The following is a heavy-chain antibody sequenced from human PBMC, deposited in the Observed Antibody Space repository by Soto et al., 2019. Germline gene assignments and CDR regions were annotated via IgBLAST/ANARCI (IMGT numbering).Heavy chain of an antibody. V-gene: IGHV3-23*01. Sequence: GGSLRLSCTASGFTFSSYAMRWVRQAPGKGLEWVSAISGSGGSTYYADSVKGRFTISRDNSKTTLYLQMNRVRAEDTAVYYCAKGRPTVTTDYGDYWCQGTLVTVSS. D-gene: IGHD4-17*01. CDR1: GFTFSSYA. CDR2: ISGSGGST. J-gene: IGHJ4*02. CDR3: AKGRPTVTTDYGDY.